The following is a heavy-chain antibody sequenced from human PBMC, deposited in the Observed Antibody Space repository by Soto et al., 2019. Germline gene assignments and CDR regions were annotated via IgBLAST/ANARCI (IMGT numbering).Heavy chain of an antibody. D-gene: IGHD3-22*01. V-gene: IGHV3-48*01. CDR3: ASAITGQTKPYDSSGYHFDY. CDR1: GFSFSTYS. J-gene: IGHJ4*02. CDR2: ISSSSSTI. Sequence: EVQLVESGGGLVQPGGSLRLSCAASGFSFSTYSMNWVRQAPGKGLEWVSYISSSSSTIHYADSVMGRFTISRDNAKNALYLQMNSLRAEDTAVYYCASAITGQTKPYDSSGYHFDYWGQGTLVTVSS.